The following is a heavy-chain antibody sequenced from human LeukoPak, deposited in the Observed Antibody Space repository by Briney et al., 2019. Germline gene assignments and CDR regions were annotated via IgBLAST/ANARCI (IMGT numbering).Heavy chain of an antibody. CDR1: GFTFSTYW. Sequence: GGSLRLSCAASGFTFSTYWMHWVRQAPGKGLVWVSRINPDGSVINYADSVKGRFTISRDNVENTLYLQMNSLRAEDTAVYYCARDMASLGYYGMDVWGQGTTVTVSS. J-gene: IGHJ6*02. V-gene: IGHV3-74*01. D-gene: IGHD2-2*01. CDR2: INPDGSVI. CDR3: ARDMASLGYYGMDV.